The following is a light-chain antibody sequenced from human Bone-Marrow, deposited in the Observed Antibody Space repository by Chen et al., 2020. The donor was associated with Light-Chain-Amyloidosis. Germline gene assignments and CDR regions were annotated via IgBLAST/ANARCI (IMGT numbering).Light chain of an antibody. V-gene: IGKV1-39*01. J-gene: IGKJ2*01. CDR1: QSISSY. Sequence: DIQMTQPPYPLSATVGDRVTSTCRARQSISSYLNWYQQKPGKAPKHLLYASSSLQSGVPSRFSGSGSGTDFTLTISSLQPEDFATYYCQQSYSTPYTFDQGTKLEIK. CDR2: ASS. CDR3: QQSYSTPYT.